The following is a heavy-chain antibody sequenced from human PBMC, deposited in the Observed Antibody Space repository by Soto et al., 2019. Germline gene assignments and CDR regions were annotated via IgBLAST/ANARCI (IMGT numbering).Heavy chain of an antibody. Sequence: EVQLLESGGGLVQPGGSLRLSCAASGFTFNIYAMSWVRQAPGKGLEWVSAMSAGGGSTYYADSVKGRFTISRDNSKNTLYLQMNSLRAEDTGVYYCVRRRSFISAWDYFDYWGQGTLVTVSS. CDR3: VRRRSFISAWDYFDY. D-gene: IGHD6-19*01. J-gene: IGHJ4*02. V-gene: IGHV3-23*01. CDR1: GFTFNIYA. CDR2: MSAGGGST.